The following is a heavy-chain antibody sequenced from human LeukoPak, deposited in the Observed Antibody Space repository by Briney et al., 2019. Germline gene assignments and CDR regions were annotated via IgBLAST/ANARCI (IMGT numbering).Heavy chain of an antibody. V-gene: IGHV3-9*01. CDR2: ISWNSGSI. J-gene: IGHJ4*01. D-gene: IGHD2-8*01. CDR3: STDPRLLIY. CDR1: GFTFDDYA. Sequence: GGSLRLSCAASGFTFDDYAMHWVRQAPGKGLEWVSGISWNSGSIGYADSVKGRFTISRDNAKNSLYLQMNSLRAEDTALYYCSTDPRLLIYWGHGTLVTVSS.